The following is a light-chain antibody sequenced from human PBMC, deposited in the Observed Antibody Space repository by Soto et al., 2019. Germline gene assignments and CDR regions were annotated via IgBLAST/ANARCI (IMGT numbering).Light chain of an antibody. J-gene: IGLJ3*02. CDR2: SNN. CDR1: STNIGSNT. V-gene: IGLV1-44*01. CDR3: AAWDDNLNGWV. Sequence: QSVLTQPPSASGTPGQRVTISCSGSSTNIGSNTVNWYQQFPGTAPKLLIYSNNQRSLGVPDRFSGSKSGTSASLAISALQSEDEADYYCAAWDDNLNGWVFGGGTKLTVL.